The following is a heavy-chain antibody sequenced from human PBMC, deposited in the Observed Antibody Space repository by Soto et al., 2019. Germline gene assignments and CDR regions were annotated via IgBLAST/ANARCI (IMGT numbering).Heavy chain of an antibody. J-gene: IGHJ6*02. D-gene: IGHD6-19*01. V-gene: IGHV1-18*01. CDR3: ARSGWNSPYYSHGLDV. CDR1: GYTFTAYG. CDR2: ISPYNGHT. Sequence: QVDLVQSGAEVKKPGASVKVACKTSGYTFTAYGITWVRQAQGQGLELVGWISPYNGHTKYAEKFEGRVTMTTDLSTGTASMELRSLKFDDTAVYYCARSGWNSPYYSHGLDVWGQGTKVTVSS.